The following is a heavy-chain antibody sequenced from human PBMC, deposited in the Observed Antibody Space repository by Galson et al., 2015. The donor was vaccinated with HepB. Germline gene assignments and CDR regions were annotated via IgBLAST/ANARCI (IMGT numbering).Heavy chain of an antibody. CDR2: IDPSDSYT. D-gene: IGHD3-16*02. CDR3: ATASVGLSYYYYGMDV. Sequence: QSGAEVKKPGESLRISCKGSGYSFTSYWISWVRQMPGKGLEWMGRIDPSDSYTNYSPSFQGHVTISADKSISTAYLQWSSLKASDTAMYYCATASVGLSYYYYGMDVWGQGTTVTVSS. J-gene: IGHJ6*02. V-gene: IGHV5-10-1*01. CDR1: GYSFTSYW.